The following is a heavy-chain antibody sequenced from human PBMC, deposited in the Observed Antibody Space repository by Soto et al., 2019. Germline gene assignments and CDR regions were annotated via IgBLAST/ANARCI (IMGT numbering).Heavy chain of an antibody. CDR2: IWYDGSNK. V-gene: IGHV3-33*01. D-gene: IGHD1-26*01. CDR1: GFTFSSYG. J-gene: IGHJ4*02. CDR3: ARPPSGSYYFDY. Sequence: GGSLRLSCAASGFTFSSYGMHWVRQAPGKGLECVAVIWYDGSNKYYADSVKGRFTISRDNSKNTLYLQMNSLRAEDTAVYYCARPPSGSYYFDYWGQGTLVTVYS.